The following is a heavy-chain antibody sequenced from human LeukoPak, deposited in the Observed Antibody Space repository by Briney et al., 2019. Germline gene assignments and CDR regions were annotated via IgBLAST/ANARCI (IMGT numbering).Heavy chain of an antibody. D-gene: IGHD6-13*01. CDR1: GFPFTSYS. CDR2: ISTSSSFI. Sequence: GESLRLSCAASGFPFTSYSINWVRQVPGKGLEWVSSISTSSSFIYYAGSVKGRFTISRDNAKNSLYLQMNSLRAEDTAVYYCATDLSYTSSWSDYWGQGTLVTVSS. V-gene: IGHV3-21*01. CDR3: ATDLSYTSSWSDY. J-gene: IGHJ4*02.